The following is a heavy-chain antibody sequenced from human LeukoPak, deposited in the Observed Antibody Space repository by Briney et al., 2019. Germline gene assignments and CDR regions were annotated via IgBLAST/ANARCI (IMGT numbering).Heavy chain of an antibody. Sequence: PSETLSLTCTVSGGSISSSSYYWGWIRQPPGKGLEWIGSIYYSGSTYYNPSLKSRVTISVDTSKNQFSLKLSSVTAADTAVYYCARIPPSYYAHYFDYWGQGTLVTVSS. J-gene: IGHJ4*02. CDR1: GGSISSSSYY. D-gene: IGHD3-10*01. CDR2: IYYSGST. V-gene: IGHV4-39*07. CDR3: ARIPPSYYAHYFDY.